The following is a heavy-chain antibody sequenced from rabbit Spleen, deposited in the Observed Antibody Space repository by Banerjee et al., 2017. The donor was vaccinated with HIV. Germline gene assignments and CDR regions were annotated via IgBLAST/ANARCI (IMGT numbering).Heavy chain of an antibody. CDR1: GVSFSDKDV. J-gene: IGHJ3*01. CDR2: IYAGTASYI. V-gene: IGHV1S40*01. Sequence: QSLEESGGELVKPGASLTLTCKASGVSFSDKDVMCWVRQAPGKGLEWIACIYAGTASYIYYAIWVNGRFTISSHNAQNTLHLQLNSLTAADTATYFCARDASSSDYYRDTRLDLWGQGTLVTVS. D-gene: IGHD1-1*01. CDR3: ARDASSSDYYRDTRLDL.